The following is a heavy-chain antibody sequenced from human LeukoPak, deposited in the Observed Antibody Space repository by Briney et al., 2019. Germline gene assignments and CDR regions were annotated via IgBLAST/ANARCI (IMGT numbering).Heavy chain of an antibody. V-gene: IGHV3-23*01. J-gene: IGHJ4*02. CDR3: AKDTPAPSCSSTSCYKHFDY. CDR1: GFTFSSYA. CDR2: ISGSGGST. D-gene: IGHD2-2*01. Sequence: GGSLRLSCAASGFTFSSYAMSWVRQAPGKGLEWVSAISGSGGSTYYADSVKGRFTISRDNSKNTLYLQMNSLRAEDTAVYYCAKDTPAPSCSSTSCYKHFDYWGQGTLVTVSS.